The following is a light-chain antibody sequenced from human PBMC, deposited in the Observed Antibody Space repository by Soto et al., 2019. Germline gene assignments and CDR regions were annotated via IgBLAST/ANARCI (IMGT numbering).Light chain of an antibody. Sequence: DIPGAKAPSPLSESLGDSVRITCRARPTFSSWLARFSEEPGKAPKAPIYKASSLKRGGPSRFSGRGIGTEFTLTLRRLQPDDFATYYCQPYNSYSEAFGQGGIVDI. V-gene: IGKV1-5*03. CDR2: KAS. CDR1: PTFSSW. CDR3: QPYNSYSEA. J-gene: IGKJ1*01.